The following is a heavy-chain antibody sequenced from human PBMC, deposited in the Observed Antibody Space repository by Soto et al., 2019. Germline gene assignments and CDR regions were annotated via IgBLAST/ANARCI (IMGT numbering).Heavy chain of an antibody. Sequence: SSETLSLTYTVSGGSISSGGYYWSWIRQHPGKGLEWIGYIYYSGSTYYNPSLKSRVTISVDTSKNQFSLKVTSVTAADTAVYYCARDSSGYFDYWGQRTLVTVSS. V-gene: IGHV4-31*03. CDR1: GGSISSGGYY. D-gene: IGHD2-15*01. CDR2: IYYSGST. CDR3: ARDSSGYFDY. J-gene: IGHJ4*02.